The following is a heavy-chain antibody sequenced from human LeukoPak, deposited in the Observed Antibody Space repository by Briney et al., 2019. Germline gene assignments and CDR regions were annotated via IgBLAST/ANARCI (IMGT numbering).Heavy chain of an antibody. V-gene: IGHV4-59*01. CDR1: GGSISSSY. J-gene: IGHJ1*01. D-gene: IGHD3-22*01. CDR3: ARHILDYYDSSGYYFEYFQH. CDR2: IYYSGSA. Sequence: PSETLSLTCTVSGGSISSSYWSWIRQPPGKGLEWIGYIYYSGSANYNPSLKSRVTISVDTSKNQFSLKLSSVTAADTAVYYCARHILDYYDSSGYYFEYFQHWGQGTLVTVSS.